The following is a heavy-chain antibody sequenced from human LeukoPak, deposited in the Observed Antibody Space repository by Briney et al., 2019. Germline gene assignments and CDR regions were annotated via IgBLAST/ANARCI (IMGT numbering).Heavy chain of an antibody. V-gene: IGHV3-21*01. CDR3: ASSGYCTSTSCYYDY. D-gene: IGHD2-2*01. J-gene: IGHJ4*02. Sequence: PGGSLRLSCAASGFTFSSYSMNWVRQAPGKGLEWVSSISSRSSDIYYADSVKGRFTISRDNAKNSLYLQMNSLRAEDTAMYYCASSGYCTSTSCYYDYWGQGTLVTVSS. CDR2: ISSRSSDI. CDR1: GFTFSSYS.